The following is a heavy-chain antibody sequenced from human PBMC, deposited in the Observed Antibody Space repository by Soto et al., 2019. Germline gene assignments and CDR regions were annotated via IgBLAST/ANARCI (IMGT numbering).Heavy chain of an antibody. D-gene: IGHD3-22*01. CDR3: ARGLFVSSGLQH. CDR1: GGTFSSYA. J-gene: IGHJ1*01. Sequence: ASVKVPCKASGGTFSSYAISWVRQAPGQGLEWMGGIIPIFGTANYAQKFQGRVTITADESTSTAYMELSSLRSEDTAVYYCARGLFVSSGLQHWGQGTLVTVSS. CDR2: IIPIFGTA. V-gene: IGHV1-69*13.